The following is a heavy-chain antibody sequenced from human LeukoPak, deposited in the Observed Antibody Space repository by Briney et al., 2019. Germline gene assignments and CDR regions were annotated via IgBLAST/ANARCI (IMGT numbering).Heavy chain of an antibody. V-gene: IGHV3-48*01. J-gene: IGHJ4*02. CDR1: GFTFSSYA. CDR2: ISLSSTTI. Sequence: GSLRLSCAASGFTFSSYAMNWVRQAPGKGLEWVSFISLSSTTIYYADSVKGRFTISRDNAKNSLYLQMNSLRAEDTAVYYCAREASYSSSWATFDFWGQGILVTVSS. D-gene: IGHD6-13*01. CDR3: AREASYSSSWATFDF.